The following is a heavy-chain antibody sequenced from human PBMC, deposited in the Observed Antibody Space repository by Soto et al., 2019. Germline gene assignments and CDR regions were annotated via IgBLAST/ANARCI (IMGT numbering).Heavy chain of an antibody. V-gene: IGHV3-21*01. D-gene: IGHD3-10*01. CDR1: GFTFSSYS. CDR3: AGEGVQHESGPYYYDGMDV. CDR2: ISSSSSYI. J-gene: IGHJ6*02. Sequence: GGSLRLSCAASGFTFSSYSMNWVRQAPGKGLEWVSSISSSSSYIYYADSVKGRFTISRDNAKNSLYLQMNSLRAEDTAVYYCAGEGVQHESGPYYYDGMDVWGQGTTVTVSS.